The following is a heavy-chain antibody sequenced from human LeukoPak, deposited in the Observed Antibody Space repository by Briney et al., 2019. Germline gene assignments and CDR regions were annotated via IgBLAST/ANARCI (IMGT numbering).Heavy chain of an antibody. CDR3: ARSTELYSRCFDY. CDR2: INHSGST. D-gene: IGHD6-13*01. J-gene: IGHJ4*02. CDR1: GGSFSGYY. V-gene: IGHV4-34*01. Sequence: SETLSLTCAVYGGSFSGYYWSWIRQPPGKGLEWIGEINHSGSTNYNPSLKSRVTISVDTSKNQFSLKLSSVTAADTAVYYCARSTELYSRCFDYWGQGTLVTDSS.